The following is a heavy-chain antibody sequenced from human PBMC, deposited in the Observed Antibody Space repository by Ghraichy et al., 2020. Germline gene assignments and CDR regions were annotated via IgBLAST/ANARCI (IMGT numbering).Heavy chain of an antibody. Sequence: ASVKVSCKASGYTFTSYYMHWVRQAPGQGLEWMGIINPSGGSTSYAQKFQGRVTMTRDTPTSTVYMELSSLRSEDTAVYYCARGPGLGYCSGGSCYYFDYWGQGTLVTVSS. D-gene: IGHD2-15*01. CDR1: GYTFTSYY. V-gene: IGHV1-46*01. CDR2: INPSGGST. J-gene: IGHJ4*02. CDR3: ARGPGLGYCSGGSCYYFDY.